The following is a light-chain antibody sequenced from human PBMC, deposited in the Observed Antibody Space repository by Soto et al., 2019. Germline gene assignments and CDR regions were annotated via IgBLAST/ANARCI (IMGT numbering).Light chain of an antibody. V-gene: IGKV3-20*01. CDR1: QRVSSSH. CDR3: QRYGG. J-gene: IGKJ1*01. Sequence: EIVLTQSPGTLSLSPGERATLSCRASQRVSSSHVSCYQQTPGQAPRLLIYSACSRATGIPDRFSGSGSGTDFTLTISRLDPEDFAVYYCQRYGGFGQGTKVDIK. CDR2: SAC.